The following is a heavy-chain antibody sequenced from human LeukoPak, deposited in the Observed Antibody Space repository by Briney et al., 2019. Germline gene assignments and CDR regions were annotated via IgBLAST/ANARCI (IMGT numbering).Heavy chain of an antibody. D-gene: IGHD3-10*01. CDR1: SGSISSTSSY. Sequence: ASETLSLTCTVSSGSISSTSSYWGWIRQPPGKGLEWIGNIYYTGTTYYNPSLKSRVTISVDTSKNQFSLKLSSVTAADTAVYYCARGRITMVREAPLWFDPWGQGTLVTVSS. V-gene: IGHV4-39*07. CDR2: IYYTGTT. CDR3: ARGRITMVREAPLWFDP. J-gene: IGHJ5*02.